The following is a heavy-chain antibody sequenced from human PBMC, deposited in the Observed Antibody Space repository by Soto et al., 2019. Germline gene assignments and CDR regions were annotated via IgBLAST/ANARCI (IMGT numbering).Heavy chain of an antibody. Sequence: GASVKVSCKASGYTFTSYGISWVRQAPGQGLEWMGWISAYNGNTNYAQKLQGRVTMTTDTSTSTAYMELRSLRSDDTAVYYCAREGYSGYDLIPYFDYWGQGTLVTVSS. CDR1: GYTFTSYG. CDR3: AREGYSGYDLIPYFDY. V-gene: IGHV1-18*01. J-gene: IGHJ4*02. CDR2: ISAYNGNT. D-gene: IGHD5-12*01.